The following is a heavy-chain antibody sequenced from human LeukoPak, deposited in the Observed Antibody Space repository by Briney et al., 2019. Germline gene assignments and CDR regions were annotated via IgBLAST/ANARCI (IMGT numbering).Heavy chain of an antibody. CDR3: ARVRKYSSGWYDAFDI. CDR1: GFTFSSYA. Sequence: GGSLRLSCAASGFTFSSYAMSWVRQAPGKGLQWVSVISGDGESTYYADSVRGRFTISRDNSKNTMYLQMNNLRAEDTAIYYCARVRKYSSGWYDAFDIWGQGTMVTVSS. V-gene: IGHV3-23*01. J-gene: IGHJ3*02. D-gene: IGHD6-19*01. CDR2: ISGDGEST.